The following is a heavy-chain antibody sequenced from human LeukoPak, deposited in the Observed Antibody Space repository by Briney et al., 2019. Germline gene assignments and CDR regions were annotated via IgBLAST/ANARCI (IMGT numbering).Heavy chain of an antibody. Sequence: PETLSLTCTVSVGSISSYYWSWIWQPPGKGLERIGYIYYSGGTNYNTSLRSRVNISVHTSTIKFSLKLNSVTAEDTTVYYCAGLRGVSCTSTSGPRLDGADIWGQGTMVTVSS. J-gene: IGHJ3*02. D-gene: IGHD2-2*01. CDR3: AGLRGVSCTSTSGPRLDGADI. CDR1: VGSISSYY. V-gene: IGHV4-59*01. CDR2: IYYSGGT.